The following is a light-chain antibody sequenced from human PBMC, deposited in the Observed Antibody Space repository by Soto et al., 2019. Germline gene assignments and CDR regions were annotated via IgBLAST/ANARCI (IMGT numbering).Light chain of an antibody. CDR1: QSVSSN. CDR3: QQYNNWPAFT. CDR2: GAS. V-gene: IGKV3-15*01. J-gene: IGKJ2*01. Sequence: EIVMTQSPASLSVSPGERATLSCRASQSVSSNLAWYQQKPGQAPRLLIYGASTRATGIPVRFSGSGSGTEFTLTISSLQSEDFAVYYCQQYNNWPAFTFGQGTNLEIK.